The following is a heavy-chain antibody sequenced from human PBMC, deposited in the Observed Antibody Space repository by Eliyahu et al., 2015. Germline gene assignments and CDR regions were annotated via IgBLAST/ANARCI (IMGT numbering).Heavy chain of an antibody. CDR1: GFTFSSYW. J-gene: IGHJ6*02. CDR2: INSDGSST. CDR3: ARGGYDFWSGLHYYYYYGMDV. D-gene: IGHD3-3*01. V-gene: IGHV3-74*01. Sequence: EVQLVESGGGLVQPGGSLRLSCAASGFTFSSYWMHWVRQAPGKGLVWVSRINSDGSSTSYADSVKGGFTISRDNAKNTLYLQMNSLRAEDTAVYYCARGGYDFWSGLHYYYYYGMDVWGQGTTVTVSS.